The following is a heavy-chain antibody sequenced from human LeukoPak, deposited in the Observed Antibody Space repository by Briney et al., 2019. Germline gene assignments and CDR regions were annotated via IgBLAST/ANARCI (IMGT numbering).Heavy chain of an antibody. CDR2: ISARGDRI. CDR3: AKGGEWTYYDKFDY. J-gene: IGHJ4*02. Sequence: PGGSLRLSCAASGFTLSNYAMIWVRQAPGKGLEWVSGISARGDRIYYADSVRGRFTISRDNSKNTLYVQMNNLRAEDTAVYYCAKGGEWTYYDKFDYWGQGTLVTVSS. D-gene: IGHD3-16*01. CDR1: GFTLSNYA. V-gene: IGHV3-23*01.